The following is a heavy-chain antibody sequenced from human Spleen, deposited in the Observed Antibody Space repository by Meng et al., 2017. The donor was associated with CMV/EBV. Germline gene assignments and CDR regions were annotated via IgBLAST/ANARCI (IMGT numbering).Heavy chain of an antibody. J-gene: IGHJ6*02. CDR2: IGTAGDT. D-gene: IGHD6-13*01. CDR3: ARGDSSTWEIYGMDV. Sequence: GGSLRLSCAASGFTFSSYDMHWVRQTTGKGLEWVSAIGTAGDTYYAGSVKGRFTISRENAKNSLYPQMNSLRAGDTAVYYCARGDSSTWEIYGMDVWGQGTTVTVSS. CDR1: GFTFSSYD. V-gene: IGHV3-13*01.